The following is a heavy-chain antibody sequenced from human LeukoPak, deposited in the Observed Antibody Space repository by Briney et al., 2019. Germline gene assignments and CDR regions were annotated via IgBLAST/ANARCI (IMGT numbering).Heavy chain of an antibody. CDR1: GGTFSSYA. D-gene: IGHD3-16*02. Sequence: GASVKVSCKASGGTFSSYAISWVRQAPGQGLEWMGRIIPILGIANYAQKFQGRVTITADKSTSTAYMELSSLRSEDTAVYYCARFSYREAHIPPMYYFDYWGQGTLVTVSS. V-gene: IGHV1-69*04. J-gene: IGHJ4*02. CDR3: ARFSYREAHIPPMYYFDY. CDR2: IIPILGIA.